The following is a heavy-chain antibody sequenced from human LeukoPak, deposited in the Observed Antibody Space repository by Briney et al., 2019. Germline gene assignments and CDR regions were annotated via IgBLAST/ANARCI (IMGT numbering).Heavy chain of an antibody. J-gene: IGHJ4*02. Sequence: GGSLRLSCAASGFTFSSYGMHWVRQAPGKGLEWVAFIRYDGSNKYYADSVKGRFTISRDNSKNTLYLQMNSLRAEDTAVYYCARDSRFRYYYDSSGYLTQPNPDYWGQGTLVTVSS. CDR3: ARDSRFRYYYDSSGYLTQPNPDY. D-gene: IGHD3-22*01. CDR2: IRYDGSNK. V-gene: IGHV3-30*02. CDR1: GFTFSSYG.